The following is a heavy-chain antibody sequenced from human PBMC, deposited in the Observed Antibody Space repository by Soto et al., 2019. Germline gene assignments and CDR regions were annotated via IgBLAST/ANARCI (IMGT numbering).Heavy chain of an antibody. Sequence: QVQLQESGPGLVKPSQTLSLTCTVSGGSISIGSYFCTCIRQPPGKGLEWIGYISHSGNTYYNSSLNSRVTITEDTAKNQYCLMLSSMTTAETAVNYCGSYYYSSERCTGLDVWGQGTTVTASS. D-gene: IGHD3-22*01. CDR3: GSYYYSSERCTGLDV. J-gene: IGHJ6*02. CDR1: GGSISIGSYF. CDR2: ISHSGNT. V-gene: IGHV4-30-4*01.